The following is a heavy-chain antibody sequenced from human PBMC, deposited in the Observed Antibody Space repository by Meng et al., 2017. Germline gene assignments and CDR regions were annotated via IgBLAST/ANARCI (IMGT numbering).Heavy chain of an antibody. J-gene: IGHJ4*02. D-gene: IGHD6-25*01. CDR1: GYNFPDYY. V-gene: IGHV1-2*05. CDR3: ARDEDISAAGKLFGDY. Sequence: VQLVQSGAEVKKPGALVKVSCKPSGYNFPDYYIHWVRRAPGQGLEWMGRINPKSGDTHYAQKFQARVTMTGDTSISTAYMELSGLRSDDTVMYYCARDEDISAAGKLFGDYWGQGTLVTVSS. CDR2: INPKSGDT.